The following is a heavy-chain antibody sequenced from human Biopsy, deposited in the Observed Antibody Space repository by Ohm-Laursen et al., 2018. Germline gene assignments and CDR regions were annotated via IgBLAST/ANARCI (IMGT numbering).Heavy chain of an antibody. CDR2: IWYDGSNK. V-gene: IGHV3-33*01. CDR1: GFTFSIYG. J-gene: IGHJ4*02. D-gene: IGHD3-22*01. Sequence: SLRLSCSASGFTFSIYGMHRVRQAPGKGLEWVAVIWYDGSNKYYADSVKGRFTISRDDPKNTLYLQMNSLRAEDTAVYYCAREGDDSSGYTPHYFDYWGQGTLVTVSS. CDR3: AREGDDSSGYTPHYFDY.